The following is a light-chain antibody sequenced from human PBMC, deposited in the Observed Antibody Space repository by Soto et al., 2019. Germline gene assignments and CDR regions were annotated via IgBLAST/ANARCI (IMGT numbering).Light chain of an antibody. V-gene: IGKV3-15*01. Sequence: DIVMTQSPAILSVSPGERATLSCRASQSVETFLAWFQHKAGQAPRLLIFGASTRAAGVPARFSGGGSGTEFTLTISNLQSEDFAVYFCQQYHNWPPITFGQGTRLEIK. J-gene: IGKJ5*01. CDR3: QQYHNWPPIT. CDR2: GAS. CDR1: QSVETF.